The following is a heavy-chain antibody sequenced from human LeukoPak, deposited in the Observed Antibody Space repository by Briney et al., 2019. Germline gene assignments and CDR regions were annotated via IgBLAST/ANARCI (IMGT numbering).Heavy chain of an antibody. V-gene: IGHV3-74*01. D-gene: IGHD2-15*01. Sequence: GGSMRLSCAASGLAFSAYKMHWVRQAPRKGLVWVSRISTDGHTTDYADFVQGRFTASRDNTKNTWSLEMNSLRAEDTAVYYCVVGGSPGYWGQGTLVTVSS. J-gene: IGHJ4*02. CDR1: GLAFSAYK. CDR2: ISTDGHTT. CDR3: VVGGSPGY.